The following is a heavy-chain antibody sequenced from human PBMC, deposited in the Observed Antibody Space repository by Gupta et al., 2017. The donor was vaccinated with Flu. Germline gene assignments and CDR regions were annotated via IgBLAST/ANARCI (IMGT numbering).Heavy chain of an antibody. Sequence: YYWAWIRQSPGKGLEWIGTIYYTGSTYYNPSLKSRATTSIDTSKNNFSMILESLTAADTAIYYCAGDKFWRGYLFGYGLDVWGQGTTVTV. CDR3: AGDKFWRGYLFGYGLDV. D-gene: IGHD3-3*01. CDR1: YY. J-gene: IGHJ6*02. V-gene: IGHV4-39*02. CDR2: IYYTGST.